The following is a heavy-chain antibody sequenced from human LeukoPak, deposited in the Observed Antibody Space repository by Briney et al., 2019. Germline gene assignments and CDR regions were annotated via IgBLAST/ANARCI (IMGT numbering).Heavy chain of an antibody. J-gene: IGHJ3*02. Sequence: ASVKVSCKASGYTFTSYGISWVRQAPGQGLEWMGWISPYNGNTNYAPKLQGRLTMTTDTSTSTAYMELRSLRSDETAVYYCARDSLGVSRGWYRENTFDIWGQGTLVTVSS. CDR1: GYTFTSYG. CDR3: ARDSLGVSRGWYRENTFDI. CDR2: ISPYNGNT. D-gene: IGHD6-19*01. V-gene: IGHV1-18*01.